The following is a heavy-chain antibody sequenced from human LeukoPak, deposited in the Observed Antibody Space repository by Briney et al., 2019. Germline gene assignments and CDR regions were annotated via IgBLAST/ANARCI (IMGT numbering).Heavy chain of an antibody. Sequence: GASVKVSCKASGGTFSSYAISWVRQAPGQGLEWMGGIIPIFGTANYAQKFQGRVTITADESTSTAYMELSSLRSEDTAVYYCARDGITIFGVVIKGQALDYWGQGTLVTVSS. CDR2: IIPIFGTA. CDR3: ARDGITIFGVVIKGQALDY. V-gene: IGHV1-69*13. D-gene: IGHD3-3*01. J-gene: IGHJ4*02. CDR1: GGTFSSYA.